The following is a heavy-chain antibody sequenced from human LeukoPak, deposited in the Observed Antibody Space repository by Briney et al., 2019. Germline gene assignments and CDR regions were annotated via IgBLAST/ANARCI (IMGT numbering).Heavy chain of an antibody. D-gene: IGHD3-22*01. CDR1: GGSFSGYY. J-gene: IGHJ5*02. CDR3: ARAPNYYDSSGYYGAYNWFDP. CDR2: INHSGST. V-gene: IGHV4-34*01. Sequence: SETLSLTCAVYGGSFSGYYWSWIRQPPGKGLEWIGEINHSGSTNCNPSLKSRVTISVDTSKNQFSLKLSSVTAADTAVYYCARAPNYYDSSGYYGAYNWFDPWGQGTLVTVSS.